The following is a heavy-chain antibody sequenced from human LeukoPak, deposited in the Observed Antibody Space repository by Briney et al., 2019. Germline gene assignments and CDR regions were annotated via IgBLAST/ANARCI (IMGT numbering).Heavy chain of an antibody. CDR2: IXNXGSNP. J-gene: IGHJ4*02. CDR3: AKSDPPLPY. Sequence: PGGSLRLSCAASGFTFSNERMXXVRQAPGKGLLWVSHIXNXGSNPTYADSVXXRFTIXXDNAKSTLYLHMNSLRAEDTGVYFCAKSDPPLPYWGQGTLVTVSS. V-gene: IGHV3-74*01. CDR1: GFTFSNER.